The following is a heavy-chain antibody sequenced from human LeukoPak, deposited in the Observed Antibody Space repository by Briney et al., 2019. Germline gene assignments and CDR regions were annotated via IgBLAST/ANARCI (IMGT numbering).Heavy chain of an antibody. D-gene: IGHD3-16*01. CDR2: INPSGGST. CDR3: AKVFGIAFVGVGDRYNWFDP. CDR1: GYTFTSYY. J-gene: IGHJ5*02. V-gene: IGHV1-46*01. Sequence: ASVKVSCKASGYTFTSYYMHWVRQAPGQGLEWMGIINPSGGSTSYAQKLQGRVTMTTDTSTSTVYMELSSLRSEDTAVYYCAKVFGIAFVGVGDRYNWFDPWGQGTLVTVSS.